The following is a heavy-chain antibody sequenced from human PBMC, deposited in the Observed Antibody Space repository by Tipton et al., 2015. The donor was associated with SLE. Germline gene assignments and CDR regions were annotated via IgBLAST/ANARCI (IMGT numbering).Heavy chain of an antibody. Sequence: QLVQSGVEVKKPGASVKVSCRASXYAFYGYYMYWVRQAPGQGLEWMGRINPHSGVTNYAQKFQGRVTMTRHTSISTAYMELSSLRSDDTAVYYCARNRDGYNSDAFDIWGQGTKVSVSS. J-gene: IGHJ3*02. V-gene: IGHV1-2*06. D-gene: IGHD5-24*01. CDR3: ARNRDGYNSDAFDI. CDR2: INPHSGVT. CDR1: XYAFYGYY.